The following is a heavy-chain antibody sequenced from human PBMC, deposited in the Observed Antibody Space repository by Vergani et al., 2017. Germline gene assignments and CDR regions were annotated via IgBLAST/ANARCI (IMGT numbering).Heavy chain of an antibody. Sequence: QVQLVQSGAEVKKPGASVRVSCKGYGYFFSGYFMHWVRQAPGQGLEWMGWINSKSGATNSAQKFQGRVTLTRDTTISTAYMELRRLRSDDTAVYYCARGEGSGWKGGYHYYGMDVWAQGTTVTVSS. CDR2: INSKSGAT. CDR1: GYFFSGYF. D-gene: IGHD6-19*01. CDR3: ARGEGSGWKGGYHYYGMDV. V-gene: IGHV1-2*02. J-gene: IGHJ6*02.